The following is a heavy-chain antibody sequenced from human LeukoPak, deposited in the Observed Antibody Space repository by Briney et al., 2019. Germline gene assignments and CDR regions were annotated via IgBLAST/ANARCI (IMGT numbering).Heavy chain of an antibody. J-gene: IGHJ4*02. D-gene: IGHD3-16*02. CDR2: INPSGGST. Sequence: ASVKVSCEASGYTFTSYYMHWVRQAPGQGLEWMGIINPSGGSTSYAQKFQGRVTITADESTSTAYMELSSLRSEDTAVYYCARGDYVWGSYRYWSFDYWGQGTLVTVSS. CDR3: ARGDYVWGSYRYWSFDY. V-gene: IGHV1-46*01. CDR1: GYTFTSYY.